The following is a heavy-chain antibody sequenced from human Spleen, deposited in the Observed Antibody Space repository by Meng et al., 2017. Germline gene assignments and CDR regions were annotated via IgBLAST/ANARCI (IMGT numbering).Heavy chain of an antibody. D-gene: IGHD3-10*01. J-gene: IGHJ4*02. CDR2: IYSAGNT. CDR3: AKGGGSGRTYYFED. Sequence: GESLKISCAASGFTVSSNYMSWVRQAPGKGLEWVSVIYSAGNTYYTESVKGRFTISRDSSKNTLYLQMNSLRAEDTAVYYCAKGGGSGRTYYFEDWGQGTLVTVSS. V-gene: IGHV3-53*01. CDR1: GFTVSSNY.